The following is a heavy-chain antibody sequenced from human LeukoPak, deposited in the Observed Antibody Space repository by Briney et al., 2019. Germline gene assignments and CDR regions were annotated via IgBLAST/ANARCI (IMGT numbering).Heavy chain of an antibody. CDR1: GFTFSNYG. J-gene: IGHJ4*02. CDR2: ISYDGSNK. CDR3: AKDNVAAAGRYFDY. V-gene: IGHV3-30*18. Sequence: GGSLRLSCAASGFTFSNYGMHWVRQAPGKGLEWVALISYDGSNKYFADSVKGRFTIFRDNSKNTLYLQMHSLRAEDTAVYYCAKDNVAAAGRYFDYWGQGTLVTVSS. D-gene: IGHD6-13*01.